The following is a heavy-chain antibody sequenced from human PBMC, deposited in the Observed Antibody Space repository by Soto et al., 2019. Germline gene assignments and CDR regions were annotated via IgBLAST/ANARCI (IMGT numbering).Heavy chain of an antibody. J-gene: IGHJ5*02. CDR3: ARESGDWPLNWFDP. D-gene: IGHD2-21*02. CDR1: GFSFGTFA. V-gene: IGHV3-23*01. Sequence: GGSLRLSCAASGFSFGTFAMNWVRQAPGEGLEWVSSIGGSGTMTHYADSVKGRFTISRDNAKNTLYLQMNGLTAEDTAVYYCARESGDWPLNWFDPWGXGTLVNVSS. CDR2: IGGSGTMT.